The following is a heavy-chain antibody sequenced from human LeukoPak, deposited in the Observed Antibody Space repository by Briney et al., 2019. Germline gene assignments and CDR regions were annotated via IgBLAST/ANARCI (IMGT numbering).Heavy chain of an antibody. J-gene: IGHJ2*01. CDR3: ARVLTYWYFDL. CDR1: GYSFTSYW. D-gene: IGHD2-8*02. Sequence: GESLKISCKGSGYSFTSYWIGWVRQMPGKGLEWMGIIYPGDSDTRYSPSFQGQVTISADKSISTAYLQWSSPKASDTATYYCARVLTYWYFDLWGRGTLVTVSS. CDR2: IYPGDSDT. V-gene: IGHV5-51*01.